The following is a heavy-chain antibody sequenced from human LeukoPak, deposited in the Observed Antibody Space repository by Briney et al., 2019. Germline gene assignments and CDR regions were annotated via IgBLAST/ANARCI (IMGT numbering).Heavy chain of an antibody. D-gene: IGHD3-3*01. J-gene: IGHJ4*02. CDR2: IYHSGST. CDR3: ARDLEWLGLDLSQFDY. CDR1: GGSFSGYY. V-gene: IGHV4-34*01. Sequence: SETLSLTCAVYGGSFSGYYWSWIRQPPGPGLEWIGSIYHSGSTYYNPSLKSRVTISVDTSKNQFSLKLSSVTAADTAVYYCARDLEWLGLDLSQFDYWGQGTLVTVSS.